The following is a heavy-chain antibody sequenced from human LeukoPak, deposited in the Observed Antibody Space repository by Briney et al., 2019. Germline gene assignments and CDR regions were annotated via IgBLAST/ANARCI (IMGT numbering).Heavy chain of an antibody. CDR2: ISSTSSYI. J-gene: IGHJ4*02. Sequence: GGSLRLSCAASGLTFSTYSMNWVRQAPGKGLEWVSSISSTSSYIYYADSVKGRFTISRDNAKKSLFLQMNSLRVEDTAVYYCARDRYGSSSDYWGQGTLVTVSS. CDR1: GLTFSTYS. CDR3: ARDRYGSSSDY. D-gene: IGHD6-13*01. V-gene: IGHV3-21*01.